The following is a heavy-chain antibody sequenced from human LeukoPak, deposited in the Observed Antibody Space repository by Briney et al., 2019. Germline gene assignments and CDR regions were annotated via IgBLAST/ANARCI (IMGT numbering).Heavy chain of an antibody. CDR2: IRPDGSGA. J-gene: IGHJ4*02. CDR3: ASNYDFWSGFPHAISDY. CDR1: GFTFSNYW. D-gene: IGHD3-3*01. V-gene: IGHV3-74*01. Sequence: GGSLRLSCVASGFTFSNYWMHWVRHAPGKGLGWVSRIRPDGSGADYADSVKGRFTISRDNAKNTLYLQMNSLRVEDTAVYYCASNYDFWSGFPHAISDYWGQGTLVTVSS.